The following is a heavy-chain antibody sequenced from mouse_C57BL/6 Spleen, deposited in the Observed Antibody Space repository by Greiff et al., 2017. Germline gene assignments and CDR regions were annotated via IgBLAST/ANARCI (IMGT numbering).Heavy chain of an antibody. CDR1: GFTFSSYG. CDR3: ARQDYGNGFDY. CDR2: ISSGGSYT. V-gene: IGHV5-6*01. Sequence: EVQRVESGGDLVKPGGSLKLSCAASGFTFSSYGMSWVRQTPDKRLEWVATISSGGSYTYYPDSVKGRFTISRDNAKNTLYLQMSSLKSEDKAMYYCARQDYGNGFDYWGQGTTLTFSS. J-gene: IGHJ2*01. D-gene: IGHD2-1*01.